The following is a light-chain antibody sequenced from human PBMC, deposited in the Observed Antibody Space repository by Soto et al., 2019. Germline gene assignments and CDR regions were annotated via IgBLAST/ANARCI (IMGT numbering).Light chain of an antibody. CDR1: QAISSH. CDR3: QQYKRYPLT. Sequence: DIQLTQSPSFLSASVGGRVTITCRASQAISSHLAWYQQKPGKAPNLLIYGASTLQSGVPSRFSGSGSGTQFTLTISSLQPEDSATYYCQQYKRYPLTFGGGTKVEIK. J-gene: IGKJ4*01. CDR2: GAS. V-gene: IGKV1-9*01.